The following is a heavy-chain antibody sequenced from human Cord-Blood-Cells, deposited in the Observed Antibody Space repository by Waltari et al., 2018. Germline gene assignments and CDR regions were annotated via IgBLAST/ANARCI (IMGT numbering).Heavy chain of an antibody. V-gene: IGHV1-8*03. Sequence: QVQLVQSGAEVKKPGASVQVSCKASGYTFTSYELTCVRQATGQGLEWMGWMNPNSGNTGYAQKFQGRVTITRNTSISTAYMELSSLRSEDTAVYYCARVTIFGVDPWGQGTLVTVSS. CDR3: ARVTIFGVDP. D-gene: IGHD3-3*01. J-gene: IGHJ5*02. CDR2: MNPNSGNT. CDR1: GYTFTSYE.